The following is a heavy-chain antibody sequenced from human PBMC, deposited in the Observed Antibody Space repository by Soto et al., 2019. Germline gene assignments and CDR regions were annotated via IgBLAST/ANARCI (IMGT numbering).Heavy chain of an antibody. D-gene: IGHD1-1*01. Sequence: PSETLSLTXSVAGDFINRGAYFWGWIRQPPGKGLEWIGSMYYSGRAHYNPSLKSRVAISVDTSKNQLSLKLRSVTAADTAVYYCATQQLAASGLAEMDHWGQGTLVTVSS. V-gene: IGHV4-39*01. CDR3: ATQQLAASGLAEMDH. CDR2: MYYSGRA. CDR1: GDFINRGAYF. J-gene: IGHJ4*02.